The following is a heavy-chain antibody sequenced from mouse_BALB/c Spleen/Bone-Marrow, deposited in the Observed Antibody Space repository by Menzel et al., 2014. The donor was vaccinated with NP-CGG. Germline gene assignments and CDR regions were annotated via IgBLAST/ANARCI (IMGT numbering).Heavy chain of an antibody. J-gene: IGHJ3*01. V-gene: IGHV1-54*01. CDR1: GYAFTYYL. Sequence: VQLVESGAELVRPGTSVEVSCKASGYAFTYYLIEWVKQRPGQGLEWIGVINPGSGGTNYNEKFKGKATLTADKSSSTAYMQLSSLTSDDSAVYFCARGDYRYGGFAYWGQGTLVTVSA. CDR2: INPGSGGT. D-gene: IGHD2-14*01. CDR3: ARGDYRYGGFAY.